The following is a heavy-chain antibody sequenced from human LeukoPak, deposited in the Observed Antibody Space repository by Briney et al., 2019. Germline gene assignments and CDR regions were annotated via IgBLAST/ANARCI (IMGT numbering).Heavy chain of an antibody. CDR3: ARELYSSSWYGWFDP. CDR2: ISSSSSYI. J-gene: IGHJ5*02. D-gene: IGHD6-13*01. Sequence: GGSLRLSCAASGFTFSSYSMKWVRQAPGKGLEWVSSISSSSSYIYYADSVKGRFTISRDNAKNSLYLQMNSLRAEDTAVYYCARELYSSSWYGWFDPWGQGTLVTVSS. V-gene: IGHV3-21*01. CDR1: GFTFSSYS.